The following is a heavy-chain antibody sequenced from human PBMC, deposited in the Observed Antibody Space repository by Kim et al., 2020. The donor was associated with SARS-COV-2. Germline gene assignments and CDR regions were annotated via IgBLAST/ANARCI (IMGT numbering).Heavy chain of an antibody. Sequence: FEDSVKGRFTISRDNSKNALYLKMSSLRAEDTAVYYCARGRGQQQLVLDYWGQGTLVTVSS. J-gene: IGHJ4*02. V-gene: IGHV3-33*01. D-gene: IGHD6-13*01. CDR3: ARGRGQQQLVLDY.